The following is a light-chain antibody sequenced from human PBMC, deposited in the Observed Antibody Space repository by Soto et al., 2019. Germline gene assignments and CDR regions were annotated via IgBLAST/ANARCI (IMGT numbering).Light chain of an antibody. CDR3: ASYLTTSPLEV. CDR2: EVH. Sequence: QSVLTQPASVSGSPGQAITISCSGTSSDVGAFNYVSWYRQYPGEAPRLLIYEVHYRPSGVSSRFSGSKSGNTASLTISGLQAADEADYYCASYLTTSPLEVFGTGTKLTVL. J-gene: IGLJ1*01. CDR1: SSDVGAFNY. V-gene: IGLV2-14*01.